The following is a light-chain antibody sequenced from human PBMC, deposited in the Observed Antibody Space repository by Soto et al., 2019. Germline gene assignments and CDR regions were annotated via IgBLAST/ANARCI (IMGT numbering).Light chain of an antibody. CDR2: GAS. Sequence: EIVMTQSPATLSVSPGERATLSCRASQSVSSNLSWYQQKPGQAPRLLIYGASTRATGIPAKFSGSGSGTEFTIITSSIQSEDFAVYYCQQYNNWPPRTFGQGTKVEIK. V-gene: IGKV3-15*01. CDR1: QSVSSN. CDR3: QQYNNWPPRT. J-gene: IGKJ1*01.